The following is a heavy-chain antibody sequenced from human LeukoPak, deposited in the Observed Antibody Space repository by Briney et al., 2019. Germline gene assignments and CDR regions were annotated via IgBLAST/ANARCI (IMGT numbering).Heavy chain of an antibody. Sequence: SQTLSLTCTVSGGSITSGGYYWSCIQQAPGKGLEWIGYIYQSGDTYSNPSLKSRATVSMDRSRNQFSLNLSSVTAADTAVYYCARLIAADPQLDCWGQGTLVTVSS. CDR2: IYQSGDT. J-gene: IGHJ4*02. CDR1: GGSITSGGYY. D-gene: IGHD6-13*01. V-gene: IGHV4-30-2*01. CDR3: ARLIAADPQLDC.